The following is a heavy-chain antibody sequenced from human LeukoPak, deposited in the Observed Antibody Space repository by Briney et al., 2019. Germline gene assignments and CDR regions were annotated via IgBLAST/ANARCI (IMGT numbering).Heavy chain of an antibody. CDR3: ARGPHNYYDSSGSYPD. V-gene: IGHV4-34*01. CDR1: GGSFSGYY. Sequence: SETLSPTCAVYGGSFSGYYWSWIRQPPGKGLEWIGEINHSGSTNYNPSLKSRVTISVDTSKNQFSLKLSSVTAADTAVYYCARGPHNYYDSSGSYPDWGQGTLVTVSS. J-gene: IGHJ4*02. CDR2: INHSGST. D-gene: IGHD3-22*01.